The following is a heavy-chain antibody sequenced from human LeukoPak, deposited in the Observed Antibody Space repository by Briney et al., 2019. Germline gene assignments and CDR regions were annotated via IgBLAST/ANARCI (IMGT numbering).Heavy chain of an antibody. J-gene: IGHJ4*02. CDR1: GYTFTSYG. CDR2: ISAYNGNT. D-gene: IGHD3-22*01. Sequence: GASVKVSCKASGYTFTSYGISWVRQAPGQGLEWMGWISAYNGNTNYALKLQGRVTMTTDTSTSTAYMELRSLRSDDTAVYYCARTAGAYYYDSSGSDYWGQGTLVTVSS. CDR3: ARTAGAYYYDSSGSDY. V-gene: IGHV1-18*01.